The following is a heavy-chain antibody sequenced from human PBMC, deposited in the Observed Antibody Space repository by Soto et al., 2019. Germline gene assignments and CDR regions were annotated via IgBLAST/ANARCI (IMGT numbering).Heavy chain of an antibody. CDR1: GYSFTSYW. CDR3: ARGTDSSGWYRYYYYGMDV. Sequence: PGESLKISCKGSGYSFTSYWISWVRQMPGKGLEWMGRIDPSDSYTNYSPSFQGHVTISADKSISTAYLQWSSLKASDTAMYYCARGTDSSGWYRYYYYGMDVWGQGTTVTVS. D-gene: IGHD6-19*01. J-gene: IGHJ6*02. CDR2: IDPSDSYT. V-gene: IGHV5-10-1*01.